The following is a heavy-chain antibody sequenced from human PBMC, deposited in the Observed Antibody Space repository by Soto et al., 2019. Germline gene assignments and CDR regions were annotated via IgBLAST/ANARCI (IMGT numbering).Heavy chain of an antibody. CDR2: ISSNGGST. CDR1: GFTFSSYA. Sequence: PGGSLRLSCSASGFTFSSYAMHWVRQAPGKGLEYVSAISSNGGSTYYADSVKGRFTISRDNSKNTLYLQMSSLRAEDTAVYYCVKDAPPVLRYFDWWDAFDIWGQGTMVTVS. J-gene: IGHJ3*02. D-gene: IGHD3-9*01. V-gene: IGHV3-64D*06. CDR3: VKDAPPVLRYFDWWDAFDI.